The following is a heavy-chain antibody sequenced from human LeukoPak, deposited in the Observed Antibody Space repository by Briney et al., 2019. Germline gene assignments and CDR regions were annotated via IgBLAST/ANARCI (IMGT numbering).Heavy chain of an antibody. V-gene: IGHV3-21*05. CDR2: ISSSSSYI. Sequence: GGSLRLSCAASGFTFSSYSMNWVRQAPGKGLEWVSYISSSSSYIYYADSVKGRFTISRDNAKNSLYLQMNSLRAGDTAVYYCAAGYCSSTSCYSHYYYYMDVWGKGTTVTVSS. CDR3: AAGYCSSTSCYSHYYYYMDV. CDR1: GFTFSSYS. D-gene: IGHD2-2*01. J-gene: IGHJ6*03.